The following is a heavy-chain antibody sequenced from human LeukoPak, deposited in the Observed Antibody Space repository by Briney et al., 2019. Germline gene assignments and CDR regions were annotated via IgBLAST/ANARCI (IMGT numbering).Heavy chain of an antibody. Sequence: SETLSLTCAVYGGSFSGYYWSWIRQPPGKGLEWIGEINHSGSTNYNPSLKSRVTISVDTSKNQFSLKLSSVTAADTAVYYCARGYDSGPWYYFDYWGQGTLVTVSS. D-gene: IGHD3-22*01. J-gene: IGHJ4*02. CDR2: INHSGST. CDR1: GGSFSGYY. CDR3: ARGYDSGPWYYFDY. V-gene: IGHV4-34*01.